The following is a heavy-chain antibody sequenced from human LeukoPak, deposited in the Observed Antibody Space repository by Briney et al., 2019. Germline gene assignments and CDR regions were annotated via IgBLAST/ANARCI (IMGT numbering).Heavy chain of an antibody. CDR2: ISDDGGRK. Sequence: GGSLRLSCAASGFTFSGYPMHWVRQAPGKGLDWVAIISDDGGRKFYADSVKGRFTISRDNSKNTLYLLLNNLRAEDTAVYYWAREIKTNCFDPWGQGTLVTVS. J-gene: IGHJ5*02. V-gene: IGHV3-30*14. CDR3: AREIKTNCFDP. CDR1: GFTFSGYP.